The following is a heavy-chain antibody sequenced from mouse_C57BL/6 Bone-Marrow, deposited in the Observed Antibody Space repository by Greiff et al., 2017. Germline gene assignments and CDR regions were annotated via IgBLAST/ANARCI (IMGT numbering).Heavy chain of an antibody. D-gene: IGHD1-1*01. V-gene: IGHV1-55*01. CDR1: GYTFTSYW. CDR2: IYPGSGST. J-gene: IGHJ4*01. Sequence: VQLQQPGAELVKPGASVKMSCKASGYTFTSYWITWVKQRPGQGLEWIGDIYPGSGSTNYNEKFKSKATLTVDTASSTAYMQLSSLTSEDSAVYYCARRGLQRYAMDYWGQGTSVTVSS. CDR3: ARRGLQRYAMDY.